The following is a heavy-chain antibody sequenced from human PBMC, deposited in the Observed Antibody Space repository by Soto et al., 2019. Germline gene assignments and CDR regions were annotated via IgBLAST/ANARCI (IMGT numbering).Heavy chain of an antibody. CDR1: GFTFDRNA. D-gene: IGHD6-19*01. CDR2: ISGSGGTT. V-gene: IGHV3-23*01. Sequence: PGGSLRLSCAASGFTFDRNALSWVRQAPGKGLEWVSGISGSGGTTYYADSVKGRFTISRDNSKNTLYLQMNSLRAEDTAEYYCAKAYSSGWPYYFDYWGQGTLVTVSS. J-gene: IGHJ4*02. CDR3: AKAYSSGWPYYFDY.